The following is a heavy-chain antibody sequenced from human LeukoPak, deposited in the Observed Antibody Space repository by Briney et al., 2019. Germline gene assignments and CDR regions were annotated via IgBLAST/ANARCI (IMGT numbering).Heavy chain of an antibody. CDR3: AKGLAAAGTGDDY. V-gene: IGHV3-9*01. J-gene: IGHJ4*02. CDR1: GFTFDDYA. CDR2: ISWNSGSI. Sequence: GRSLRLSCAASGFTFDDYAMHWVRQAPGKGLEWVSGISWNSGSIGYADSVKGRFTISRDNAKNSLYLQMNSLRAEDTALYYCAKGLAAAGTGDDYWGQGTLVTVS. D-gene: IGHD6-13*01.